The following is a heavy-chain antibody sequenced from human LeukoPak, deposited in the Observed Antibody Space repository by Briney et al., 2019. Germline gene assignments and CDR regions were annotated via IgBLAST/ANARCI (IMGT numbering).Heavy chain of an antibody. CDR2: ISSSSSYI. V-gene: IGHV3-21*04. J-gene: IGHJ5*02. CDR3: AKAGAVAGTEGGWFDP. CDR1: GFTFSSYS. D-gene: IGHD6-19*01. Sequence: GGSLRLSCAASGFTFSSYSMNWVRQAPGRGLEWVSSISSSSSYIYYADSVKGRFTISRDNAKNSLYLQMNSLRAEDTALYYCAKAGAVAGTEGGWFDPWGQGTLVTVSS.